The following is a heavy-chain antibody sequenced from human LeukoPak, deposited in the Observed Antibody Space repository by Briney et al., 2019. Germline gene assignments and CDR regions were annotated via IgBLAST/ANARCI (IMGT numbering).Heavy chain of an antibody. J-gene: IGHJ4*02. V-gene: IGHV5-51*01. CDR2: IYPGDSDT. Sequence: GESLKISCKGSGYSFTSYWIGWVRQMPGKGLEWMGIIYPGDSDTRYSPSFQGQVTISPDKSISTAYLQWSSLKASDTAMYYCARSYGYYYDSSGYPYWGQGTLVTVSS. CDR3: ARSYGYYYDSSGYPY. CDR1: GYSFTSYW. D-gene: IGHD3-22*01.